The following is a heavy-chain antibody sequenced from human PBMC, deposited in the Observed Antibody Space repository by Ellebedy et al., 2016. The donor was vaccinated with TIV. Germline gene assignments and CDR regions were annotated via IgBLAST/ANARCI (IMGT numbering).Heavy chain of an antibody. CDR3: ARSGKRRGYSYGEPFDY. J-gene: IGHJ4*02. CDR1: GYTFTSYG. Sequence: ASVKVSXKASGYTFTSYGISWVRQAPGQGLEWMGWISAYNGNTNYAQKLQGRVTMTTDTSTSTAYMELRSLRSEDTAVYYCARSGKRRGYSYGEPFDYWGQGTLVTVSS. CDR2: ISAYNGNT. V-gene: IGHV1-18*01. D-gene: IGHD5-18*01.